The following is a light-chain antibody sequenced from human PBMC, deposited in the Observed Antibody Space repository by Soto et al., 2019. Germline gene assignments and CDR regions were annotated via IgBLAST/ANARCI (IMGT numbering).Light chain of an antibody. Sequence: DIQMTQSPSTLSASVGDRVTITCRASQSISSWLAWYQQKPGKAPKLLIYDASSLESGVPSRFSGSGSGTEFTLTISRLQPDDFATYYCQQYNSPVTFGGGTKVEIK. V-gene: IGKV1-5*01. CDR1: QSISSW. CDR2: DAS. CDR3: QQYNSPVT. J-gene: IGKJ4*01.